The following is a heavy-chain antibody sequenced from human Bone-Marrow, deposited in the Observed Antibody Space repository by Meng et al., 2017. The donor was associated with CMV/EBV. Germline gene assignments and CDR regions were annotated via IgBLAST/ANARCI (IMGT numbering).Heavy chain of an antibody. J-gene: IGHJ4*02. V-gene: IGHV4-4*02. CDR1: GGSISSSNW. CDR3: ARGGHYDILTGYPDY. Sequence: SGGSISSSNWWSWVRQPPGKGLEWIGEIYHSGSTNYNPSLKSRVTISVDKSKNQFSLKLSSVTAADTAVYYCARGGHYDILTGYPDYWGQGTLVTVSS. CDR2: IYHSGST. D-gene: IGHD3-9*01.